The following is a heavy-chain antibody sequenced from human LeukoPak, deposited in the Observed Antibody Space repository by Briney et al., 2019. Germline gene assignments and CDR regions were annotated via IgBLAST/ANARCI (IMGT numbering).Heavy chain of an antibody. Sequence: GGSLRLSCAASGFTFSSYAVSWVRQAPGKGLEWVSAISGSGGSTYYADSVKGRFTISRDNSKNTLYLQMNSLRAEDTAVYYCAKGPLLRFLEWLSPGDYWGQGTLVTVSS. D-gene: IGHD3-3*01. CDR1: GFTFSSYA. J-gene: IGHJ4*02. V-gene: IGHV3-23*01. CDR2: ISGSGGST. CDR3: AKGPLLRFLEWLSPGDY.